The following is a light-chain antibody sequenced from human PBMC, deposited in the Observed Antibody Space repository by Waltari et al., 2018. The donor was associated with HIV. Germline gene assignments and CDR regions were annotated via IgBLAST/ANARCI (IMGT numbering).Light chain of an antibody. Sequence: DIQLTPSPSFLSAAVGDRVTITCRANVAISDYLVWYQQKPGTAPKLLIYGASTLQRGVPSRFSGSGSGTDFILTINSLQPEDFGTYYCQQSETYPITFGQGTRLEIK. CDR1: VAISDY. J-gene: IGKJ5*01. CDR2: GAS. V-gene: IGKV1-9*01. CDR3: QQSETYPIT.